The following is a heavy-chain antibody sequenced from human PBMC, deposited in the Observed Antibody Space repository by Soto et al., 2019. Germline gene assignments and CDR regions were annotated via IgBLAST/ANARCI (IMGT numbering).Heavy chain of an antibody. J-gene: IGHJ3*02. CDR2: INSDGSST. CDR3: AREHLVSAAFDI. D-gene: IGHD2-21*02. Sequence: EVQLVESGGGLVQPGGSLRLSCAASGFTFSSYWMHWVRQAPGKGLVWVSRINSDGSSTSYADSVKCRFTISRDNANNRLDLQMNSLRAEDTAVYYCAREHLVSAAFDIWGQGTMVTVS. CDR1: GFTFSSYW. V-gene: IGHV3-74*01.